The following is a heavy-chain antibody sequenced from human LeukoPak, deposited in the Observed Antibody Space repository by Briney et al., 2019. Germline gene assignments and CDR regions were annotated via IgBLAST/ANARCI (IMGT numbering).Heavy chain of an antibody. J-gene: IGHJ4*02. D-gene: IGHD3-10*01. V-gene: IGHV4-61*02. Sequence: SETLSLTCTVSGDSISSGDYYWSWIRQPAGKGLEWIGRISSSGSTNYNPSLKSRLTMSIDTSKNEFSLKLSSVTAADSAVYYCARETYYYASGSYYSFDYWGQGTLVTVSS. CDR1: GDSISSGDYY. CDR2: ISSSGST. CDR3: ARETYYYASGSYYSFDY.